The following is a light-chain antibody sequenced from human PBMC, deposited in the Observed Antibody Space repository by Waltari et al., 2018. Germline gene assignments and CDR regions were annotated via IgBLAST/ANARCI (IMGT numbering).Light chain of an antibody. CDR2: PTY. CDR1: DSNIGRNI. CDR3: ATWDESLSAVL. Sequence: QSVVTQSPSMSAAPGRTVIISCSGGDSNIGRNIVTWYQPPPGAAPNLLPDPTYYRSSGGPDRFSGSKSGTSASLTVSGLQSEDEADYYCATWDESLSAVLFGGGTKLTVL. J-gene: IGLJ2*01. V-gene: IGLV1-44*01.